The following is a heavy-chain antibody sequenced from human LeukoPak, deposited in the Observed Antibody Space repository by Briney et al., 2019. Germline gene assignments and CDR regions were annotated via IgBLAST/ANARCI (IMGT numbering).Heavy chain of an antibody. J-gene: IGHJ4*02. Sequence: SGTLSLTCTVSGGSISSYYWSWIRQAPGKGLEWIGYIYYSGSTNYNPSLKSRVTISVDTSKNQFSLKLSSVTAADTAVYYCARGGQLWLTWGQGTLVTVPS. CDR1: GGSISSYY. CDR3: ARGGQLWLT. V-gene: IGHV4-59*01. D-gene: IGHD5-18*01. CDR2: IYYSGST.